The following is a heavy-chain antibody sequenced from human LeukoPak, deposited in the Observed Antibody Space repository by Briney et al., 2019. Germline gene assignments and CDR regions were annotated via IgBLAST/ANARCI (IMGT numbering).Heavy chain of an antibody. J-gene: IGHJ6*02. CDR1: GFTVSSSY. CDR2: IYSGGST. V-gene: IGHV3-53*01. D-gene: IGHD6-19*01. Sequence: GGSLRLSCAASGFTVSSSYMSWVRQAPGKGLEWVSVIYSGGSTYYADSVKARFTISRDNSKNSLYLQMNSLRAEDTAVYYCASTAVAVYYYYGMDVWGQGTTVTVSS. CDR3: ASTAVAVYYYYGMDV.